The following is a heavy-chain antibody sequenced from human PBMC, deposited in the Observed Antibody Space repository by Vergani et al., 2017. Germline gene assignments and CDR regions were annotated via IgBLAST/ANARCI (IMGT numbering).Heavy chain of an antibody. J-gene: IGHJ6*03. CDR2: IWYDGSNK. CDR3: ARGGRGYSSSWQIRPYYYYYYMDV. D-gene: IGHD6-13*01. CDR1: GFTFRSYG. V-gene: IGHV3-33*01. Sequence: QVQLVESGGGVVQPGRSLRLSCAASGFTFRSYGMHWVRQAPGKGLEWVAVIWYDGSNKYYADSVKGRFTISRDNSKNTLYLQMNSLRAEDTAVYYCARGGRGYSSSWQIRPYYYYYYMDVWGKGTTVTVSS.